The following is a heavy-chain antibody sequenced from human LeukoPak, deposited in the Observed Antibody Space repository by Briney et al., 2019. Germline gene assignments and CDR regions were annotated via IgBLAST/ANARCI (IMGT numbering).Heavy chain of an antibody. CDR2: IWYDGSHK. Sequence: GRSVRLSCAASGFTFSSYGMHWVRQAPGKGLEWVAVIWYDGSHKYYADSVKGRFTISRDNSKNTLHLQMNSLRAEDTAVYYCARDLLLWFGELSGDSDYWGKGTLVTVSS. V-gene: IGHV3-33*01. J-gene: IGHJ4*02. CDR1: GFTFSSYG. CDR3: ARDLLLWFGELSGDSDY. D-gene: IGHD3-10*01.